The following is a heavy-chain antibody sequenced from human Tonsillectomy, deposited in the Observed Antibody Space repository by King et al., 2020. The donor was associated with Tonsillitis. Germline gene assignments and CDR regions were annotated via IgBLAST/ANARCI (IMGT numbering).Heavy chain of an antibody. CDR3: VKRGGAGSYYTLEYYFDH. Sequence: VQLVESGGGLVQPGRSLRLSCAASGFTFDDYAMLWVRQAPGKGLEWVSGISWNSDNIAYADSVKGRFTISRDNGKKSLYLQMNSLRADDTALYYCVKRGGAGSYYTLEYYFDHWGQGTHVTVSS. J-gene: IGHJ4*02. CDR1: GFTFDDYA. D-gene: IGHD6-19*01. CDR2: ISWNSDNI. V-gene: IGHV3-9*01.